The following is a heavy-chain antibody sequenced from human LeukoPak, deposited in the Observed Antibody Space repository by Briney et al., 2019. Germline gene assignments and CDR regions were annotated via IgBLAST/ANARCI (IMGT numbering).Heavy chain of an antibody. CDR1: GYSFSNYW. J-gene: IGHJ4*02. CDR2: IYPGDSDT. V-gene: IGHV5-51*01. CDR3: VRQFDSGWYGSFDY. Sequence: GESLQISCKGSGYSFSNYWIGWVRQMPGKGLESMGIIYPGDSDTRYSPSFQGQVTISADKSINTAYLQWTSLKASDTAMYYCVRQFDSGWYGSFDYWGQGTLVTVSS. D-gene: IGHD6-19*01.